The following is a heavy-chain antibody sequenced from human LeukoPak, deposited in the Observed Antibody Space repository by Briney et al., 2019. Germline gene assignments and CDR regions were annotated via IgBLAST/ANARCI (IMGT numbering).Heavy chain of an antibody. D-gene: IGHD3-3*01. CDR1: GYTFTSYE. CDR3: ARGASDYDFWSGYEDY. J-gene: IGHJ4*02. Sequence: SVKLSCKAAGYTFTSYEINWVRQAAGHGLEWLGGMNPNSGNTGYGQKFQGRITITRNTSISTAYMELSSMRSEDTAVYYCARGASDYDFWSGYEDYWGQGTLVTVSS. V-gene: IGHV1-8*03. CDR2: MNPNSGNT.